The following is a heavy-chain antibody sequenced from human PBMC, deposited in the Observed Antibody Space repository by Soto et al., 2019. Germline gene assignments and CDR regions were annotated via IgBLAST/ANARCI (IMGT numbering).Heavy chain of an antibody. CDR3: ASLNSYYYDSSGKYSGDY. V-gene: IGHV4-39*01. D-gene: IGHD3-22*01. CDR1: GGSISSSSYY. J-gene: IGHJ4*02. Sequence: QLQLQESGPGLVKPSETLSLTCTVSGGSISSSSYYWGWLRQPPGKGLEWIGSIYYSGSTYYNPSLKSRVTRSVDTSKNQFALKLSSVTAADTAVYYCASLNSYYYDSSGKYSGDYLGQGTLVTFSS. CDR2: IYYSGST.